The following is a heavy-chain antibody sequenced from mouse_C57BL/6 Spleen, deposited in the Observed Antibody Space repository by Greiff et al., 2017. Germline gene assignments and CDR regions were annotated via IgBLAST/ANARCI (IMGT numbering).Heavy chain of an antibody. J-gene: IGHJ2*01. Sequence: VQLQQSGAELVRPGASVKLSCKASGYTFTDYYINWVKQRPGQGLEWIARIYPGSGNTYYNEKFKGKATLTAEKSSSTAYMQLSSLTSEDAAVYFCSRASITTVVTFDYWGQGTTLTVSS. V-gene: IGHV1-76*01. CDR2: IYPGSGNT. D-gene: IGHD1-1*01. CDR3: SRASITTVVTFDY. CDR1: GYTFTDYY.